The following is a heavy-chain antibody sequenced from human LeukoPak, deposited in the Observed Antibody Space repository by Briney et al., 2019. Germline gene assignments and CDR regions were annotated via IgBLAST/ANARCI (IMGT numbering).Heavy chain of an antibody. J-gene: IGHJ4*02. CDR2: IWYDGSNK. Sequence: GGSLRLSCAASGFTFSSYGMHWVRQAPGKGLEWVAVIWYDGSNKYYADSVKGRFTISRDNSKNTLYLQMNSLRAEDMAVYYCAKRKTSLTGYYPSCDYWGQGTLVTVSS. CDR3: AKRKTSLTGYYPSCDY. V-gene: IGHV3-33*06. CDR1: GFTFSSYG. D-gene: IGHD3-9*01.